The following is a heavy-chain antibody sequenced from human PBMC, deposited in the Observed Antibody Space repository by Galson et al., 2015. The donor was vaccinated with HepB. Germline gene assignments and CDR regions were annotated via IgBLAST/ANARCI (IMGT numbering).Heavy chain of an antibody. Sequence: SLRLSCAASGFTFSSQSMNWVRQAPGKGLEWISYISSSSSTIYYADSVKGRFIVSRDNARMSVFLQMYSLRGEDTAVYYCARGGPWFGERTEYFQNWGRGTLVTVSS. CDR1: GFTFSSQS. V-gene: IGHV3-48*04. CDR2: ISSSSSTI. CDR3: ARGGPWFGERTEYFQN. D-gene: IGHD3-10*01. J-gene: IGHJ1*01.